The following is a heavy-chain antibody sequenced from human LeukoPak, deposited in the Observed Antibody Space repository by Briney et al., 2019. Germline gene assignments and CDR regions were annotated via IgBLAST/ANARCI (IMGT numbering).Heavy chain of an antibody. D-gene: IGHD6-13*01. Sequence: SQTLSLTCAISGDSVSSNSATWNWIRQSPSRGLEWLGRTYYRSKWFNDYAVSVKSRITINPDTSENQFSLQLNSVTPEDTAVYYCTRAFLYSSSSTFDYWGQGTLVTVSS. J-gene: IGHJ4*02. V-gene: IGHV6-1*01. CDR3: TRAFLYSSSSTFDY. CDR2: TYYRSKWFN. CDR1: GDSVSSNSAT.